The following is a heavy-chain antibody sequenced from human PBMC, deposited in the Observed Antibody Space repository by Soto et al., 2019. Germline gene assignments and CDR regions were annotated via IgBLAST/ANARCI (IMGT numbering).Heavy chain of an antibody. CDR1: GGSVTSDTFY. J-gene: IGHJ4*02. V-gene: IGHV4-61*01. D-gene: IGHD3-3*01. CDR2: IYYSGST. CDR3: AGGGFWSGYLR. Sequence: SETLSLTCTVSGGSVTSDTFYWSWIRQPPGKGLEWIGYIYYSGSTNYNPSLKSRVTISVDTSKNQFSLKLSSVTAADTAVYYCAGGGFWSGYLRWGQGTLVTVSS.